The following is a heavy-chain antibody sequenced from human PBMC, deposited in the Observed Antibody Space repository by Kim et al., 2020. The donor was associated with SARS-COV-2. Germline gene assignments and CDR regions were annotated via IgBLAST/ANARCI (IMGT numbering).Heavy chain of an antibody. D-gene: IGHD3-3*01. CDR3: ARGFPIFGVVIMGFWYFDL. J-gene: IGHJ2*01. V-gene: IGHV4-34*01. CDR2: INHSGST. Sequence: SETLSLTCAVYGGSFSGYYWSWIRQPPGKGLEWIGEINHSGSTNYNPSLKSRVTISVDTSKNQFSLKLSSVTAADTAVYYCARGFPIFGVVIMGFWYFDL. CDR1: GGSFSGYY.